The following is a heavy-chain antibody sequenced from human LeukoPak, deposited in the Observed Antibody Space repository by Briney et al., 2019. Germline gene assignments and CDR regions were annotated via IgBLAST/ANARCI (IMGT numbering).Heavy chain of an antibody. J-gene: IGHJ4*02. CDR2: ITGNGVGT. CDR3: AKDANYFDSGSYLIPFDF. CDR1: GFTFSRNA. D-gene: IGHD3-22*01. Sequence: GGSLRLSCAASGFTFSRNAMNWVRQAPGKGLEWVASITGNGVGTYYADSVKGRFNISRDNSKNTLYLQMNSLRTEDTAVYHCAKDANYFDSGSYLIPFDFWGQGTLVTVSS. V-gene: IGHV3-23*01.